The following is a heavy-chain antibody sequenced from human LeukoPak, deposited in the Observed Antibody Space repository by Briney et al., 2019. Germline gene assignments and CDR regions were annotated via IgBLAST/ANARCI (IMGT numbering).Heavy chain of an antibody. CDR1: GGSFSGYY. CDR3: ARRSGGDIVVVPAAIKFDY. D-gene: IGHD2-2*02. Sequence: SETLSLTCAVYGGSFSGYYWSWIRQPPGKGLEWIGEINHSGSTNYNPSLKSRVTISVDTSKNQFSLKLSSVTAADTAVYYCARRSGGDIVVVPAAIKFDYWGQGTLVTVSS. CDR2: INHSGST. V-gene: IGHV4-34*01. J-gene: IGHJ4*02.